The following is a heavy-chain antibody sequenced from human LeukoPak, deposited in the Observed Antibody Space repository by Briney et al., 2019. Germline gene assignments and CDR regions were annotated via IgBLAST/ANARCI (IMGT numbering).Heavy chain of an antibody. V-gene: IGHV1-46*01. J-gene: IGHJ4*02. D-gene: IGHD4-17*01. CDR1: GYTFTSNY. CDR3: ARVGNYGDYGDY. Sequence: ASVKVSCKAFGYTFTSNYMHWVRQAPGQGLEWMGIINPSGGSTSYAQKFQGRVTMTRDMSTSTVYMELSSLRSEDTAVYYCARVGNYGDYGDYWGQGTLATVSS. CDR2: INPSGGST.